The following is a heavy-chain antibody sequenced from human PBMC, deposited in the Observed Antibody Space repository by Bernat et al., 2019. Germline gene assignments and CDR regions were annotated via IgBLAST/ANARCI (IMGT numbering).Heavy chain of an antibody. CDR1: GYTFTSYA. Sequence: QVQLVQSGAEVKKPGASVKVSCKASGYTFTSYAMHWVRQAPGQRLEWMGWINAGNGNTKYSQKFQGRVTITRDTSASTAYMELSSLRSEDTAVYYCAGGDSSSFFACDIWGQGTMVTVSS. D-gene: IGHD6-13*01. V-gene: IGHV1-3*01. CDR2: INAGNGNT. J-gene: IGHJ3*02. CDR3: AGGDSSSFFACDI.